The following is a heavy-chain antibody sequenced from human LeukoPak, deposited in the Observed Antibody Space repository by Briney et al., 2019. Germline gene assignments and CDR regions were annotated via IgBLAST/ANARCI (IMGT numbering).Heavy chain of an antibody. J-gene: IGHJ4*02. CDR2: ISGSGGST. CDR3: AARGRDYDFWSGYYIQRKHDY. D-gene: IGHD3-3*01. V-gene: IGHV3-23*01. Sequence: GGSLRLSCAASGFMFSTYAMSWVRQAPGKGLEWVSGISGSGGSTYYADSVKGRFTISRDNSKNTLYLQMNSLRAEDTAVYYCAARGRDYDFWSGYYIQRKHDYWGQGTLVTVSS. CDR1: GFMFSTYA.